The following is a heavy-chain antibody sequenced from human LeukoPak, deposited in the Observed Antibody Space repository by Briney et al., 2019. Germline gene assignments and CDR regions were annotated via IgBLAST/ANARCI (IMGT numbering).Heavy chain of an antibody. CDR3: ACTYYDFWSGYTGARGFDY. Sequence: SETLSPTCTVSGGSISSGDYYWSWIRQPPGKGLEWIGYIYYSGSTYYNPSLKSRVTISVDTSKNQFSLKLSSVTAADTAVYYCACTYYDFWSGYTGARGFDYWGQGTLVTVSS. CDR1: GGSISSGDYY. CDR2: IYYSGST. D-gene: IGHD3-3*01. J-gene: IGHJ4*02. V-gene: IGHV4-30-4*08.